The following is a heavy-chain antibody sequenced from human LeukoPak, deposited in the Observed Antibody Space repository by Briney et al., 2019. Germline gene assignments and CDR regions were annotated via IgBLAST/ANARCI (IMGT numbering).Heavy chain of an antibody. CDR2: ISSSSSAI. CDR3: ANIYGSGGGY. D-gene: IGHD3-10*01. V-gene: IGHV3-48*02. CDR1: GFTFSTYS. Sequence: TGGSLRLSCAASGFTFSTYSMNWVRQAPGKGLEWVSYISSSSSAIYYADPVKGRFTISRDNAKNSLYLQMTSLRDEDTAVYYCANIYGSGGGYWGQGTLVTVSS. J-gene: IGHJ4*02.